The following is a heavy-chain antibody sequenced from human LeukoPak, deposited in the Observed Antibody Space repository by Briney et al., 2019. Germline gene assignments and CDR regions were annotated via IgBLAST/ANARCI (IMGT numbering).Heavy chain of an antibody. D-gene: IGHD3-3*01. Sequence: SETLSLTCTVSGGSISSYYWSWIRQPPGKGLEWIGYIYYSGSTNYNPSLKSRVTISVDTSKNQFSLKLSSVTAADTAVYYCARQGFGPNRAFDIWGQGTMVTVSS. CDR3: ARQGFGPNRAFDI. J-gene: IGHJ3*02. CDR2: IYYSGST. V-gene: IGHV4-59*01. CDR1: GGSISSYY.